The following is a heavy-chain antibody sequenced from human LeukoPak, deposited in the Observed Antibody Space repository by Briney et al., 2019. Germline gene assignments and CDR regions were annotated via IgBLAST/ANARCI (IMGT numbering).Heavy chain of an antibody. CDR1: GGSISSGGYS. D-gene: IGHD1-26*01. Sequence: SQTLSLTCAVSGGSISSGGYSWSWIRQPPGKGLEWIGSIYHSGSTYYNPSLKSRVTISVDTSKNQFSLKLSSVTAADTAVYYCARDLSIMWELLRGDFDYWGQGTLVTVSS. V-gene: IGHV4-30-2*03. CDR3: ARDLSIMWELLRGDFDY. CDR2: IYHSGST. J-gene: IGHJ4*02.